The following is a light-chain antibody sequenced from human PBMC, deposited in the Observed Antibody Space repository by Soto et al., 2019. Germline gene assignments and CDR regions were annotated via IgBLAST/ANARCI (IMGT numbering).Light chain of an antibody. V-gene: IGKV3-20*01. J-gene: IGKJ5*01. Sequence: EIVLTQSPGTLSLSPGERATLSCRASQSVGSTYLAWYQHKPGQAPRLLIYGASSRATGIPDRFSGSGSGTDFTLTRSRLEPEDFAVYYCQQYGSSPRITFGQGTRLEIK. CDR3: QQYGSSPRIT. CDR1: QSVGSTY. CDR2: GAS.